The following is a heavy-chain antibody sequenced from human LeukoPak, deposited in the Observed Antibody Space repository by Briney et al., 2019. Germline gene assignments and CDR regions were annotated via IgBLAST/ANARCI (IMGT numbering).Heavy chain of an antibody. Sequence: KPSDTLSLTCAVSGYSISSSNWWGWIRQPPGKGLEWIGYIYYSGSTYYNPSLKSRVTMSVDTSKNQFSLKLSSVTAVDTAVYYCARWFGEFPYGMDVWAKGPRSPSPQ. D-gene: IGHD3-10*01. CDR1: GYSISSSNW. CDR3: ARWFGEFPYGMDV. V-gene: IGHV4-28*01. CDR2: IYYSGST. J-gene: IGHJ6*04.